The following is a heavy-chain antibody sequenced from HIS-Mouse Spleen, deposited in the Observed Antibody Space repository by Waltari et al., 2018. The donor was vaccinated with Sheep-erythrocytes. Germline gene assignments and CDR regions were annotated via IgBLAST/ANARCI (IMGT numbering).Heavy chain of an antibody. CDR3: AGETGIAASKRAFDI. Sequence: QVQLQESGPGLVKPSQTLSLTCTLSGGLLSSGRDYWSWIRQHPGKGLEWIGYIYYSGSTYSNPSLKSRVTISVDTSKNQFSLKLSSVTAADAAVYYCAGETGIAASKRAFDIWGQGTMVTVSS. V-gene: IGHV4-31*03. CDR2: IYYSGST. CDR1: GGLLSSGRDY. D-gene: IGHD6-13*01. J-gene: IGHJ3*02.